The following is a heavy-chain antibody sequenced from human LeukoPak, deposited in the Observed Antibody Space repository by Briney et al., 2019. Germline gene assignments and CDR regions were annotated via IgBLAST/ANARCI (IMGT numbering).Heavy chain of an antibody. Sequence: HPGRSLRLSCAASGFTFSSNAMHWVRQAPGKGLEWVAVISFDGSNKYYADSVKGRFTISRDNAKNSLYLQMNSLRTEDTALYYCAKDGGYYDSSGYPDYWGQGTLVTVSS. CDR2: ISFDGSNK. CDR3: AKDGGYYDSSGYPDY. V-gene: IGHV3-30*04. J-gene: IGHJ4*02. D-gene: IGHD3-22*01. CDR1: GFTFSSNA.